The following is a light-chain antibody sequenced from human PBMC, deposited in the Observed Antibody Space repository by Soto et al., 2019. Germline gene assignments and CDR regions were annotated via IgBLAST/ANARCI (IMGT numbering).Light chain of an antibody. CDR3: SSYTSSSTYV. J-gene: IGLJ1*01. CDR1: SGDVGSYNR. CDR2: EVS. V-gene: IGLV2-18*02. Sequence: QSALPQPPSVSGSPGQSVTISCTGTSGDVGSYNRVSWYQQPPGTAPKLMIYEVSNRPSGVPDRFSGSESGNTASLTISGLQAEDEADYYCSSYTSSSTYVFGTGT.